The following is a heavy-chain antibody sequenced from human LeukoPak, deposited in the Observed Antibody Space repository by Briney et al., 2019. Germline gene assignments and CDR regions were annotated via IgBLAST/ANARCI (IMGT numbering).Heavy chain of an antibody. Sequence: ASVKVSCKASGYTFTSYAMHWVRQAPGQRLEWMGWINAGNGNTKYSQKFQGRVTITRDTSASTAYMELSSLRSEDTAVYYCAREYYYDSSGYVGPGDYYYYGMDVWGQGTTVTVSS. D-gene: IGHD3-22*01. CDR2: INAGNGNT. CDR1: GYTFTSYA. J-gene: IGHJ6*02. CDR3: AREYYYDSSGYVGPGDYYYYGMDV. V-gene: IGHV1-3*01.